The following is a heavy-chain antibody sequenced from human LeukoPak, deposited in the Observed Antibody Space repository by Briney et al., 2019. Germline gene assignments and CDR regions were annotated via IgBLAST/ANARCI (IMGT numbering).Heavy chain of an antibody. CDR2: IIPIFGTA. D-gene: IGHD3-3*01. Sequence: AASVKVSCKASGGTFSSYAISWVRQAPGQGLEWMGGIIPIFGTANYAQKFQGRVTITTDESTSTAYMELSSLRSEDTAVYYCASFPDTSPYYYMDVWGKGTTVTVSS. CDR3: ASFPDTSPYYYMDV. CDR1: GGTFSSYA. V-gene: IGHV1-69*05. J-gene: IGHJ6*03.